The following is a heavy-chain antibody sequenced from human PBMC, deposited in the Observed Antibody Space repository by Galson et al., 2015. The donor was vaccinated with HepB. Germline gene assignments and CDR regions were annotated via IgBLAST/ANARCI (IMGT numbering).Heavy chain of an antibody. CDR1: GFTFSSYA. D-gene: IGHD6-13*01. CDR2: ISGSGGST. V-gene: IGHV3-23*01. J-gene: IGHJ4*02. CDR3: AKGEYSSSWYGQTSYDY. Sequence: SLRLSCAASGFTFSSYAMSWVRQAPGKGLEWVSAISGSGGSTYYADSVKGRFTISRDNSKNTLYLQMNSLRAEDTAVYYCAKGEYSSSWYGQTSYDYWGQGTLVTVSS.